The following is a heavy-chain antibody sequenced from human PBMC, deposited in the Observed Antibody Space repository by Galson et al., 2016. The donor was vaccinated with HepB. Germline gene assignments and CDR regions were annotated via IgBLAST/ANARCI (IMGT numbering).Heavy chain of an antibody. J-gene: IGHJ5*02. CDR2: ISSSSNYI. V-gene: IGHV3-21*01. D-gene: IGHD2-2*01. CDR1: GFTFSIFS. Sequence: SLRLSCAASGFTFSIFSMNWVRQAPGKGLEWVSSISSSSNYIYYGDSLKGRFTVSRDNAKSSLYLQMNSLRADATAVYYCARGRHCNSTGCYGWFDPWGQGTLVTVSS. CDR3: ARGRHCNSTGCYGWFDP.